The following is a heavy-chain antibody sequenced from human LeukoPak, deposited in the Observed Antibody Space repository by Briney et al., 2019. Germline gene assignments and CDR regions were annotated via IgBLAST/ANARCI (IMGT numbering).Heavy chain of an antibody. J-gene: IGHJ4*02. CDR2: INPNRGST. CDR3: ATGGHVRVYDSSAYYGHY. V-gene: IGHV1-46*01. CDR1: GYTYTGYY. D-gene: IGHD3-22*01. Sequence: ASVKVSCKASGYTYTGYYMYWVRQAPGQGLEWMGIINPNRGSTSYAQKFQGRVTMTRDMSTSTVYMELSSLRSEDTAVYYCATGGHVRVYDSSAYYGHYWGQGTLVTVSS.